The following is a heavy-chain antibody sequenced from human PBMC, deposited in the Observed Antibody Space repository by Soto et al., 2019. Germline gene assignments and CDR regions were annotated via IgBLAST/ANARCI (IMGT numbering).Heavy chain of an antibody. V-gene: IGHV4-39*01. J-gene: IGHJ5*02. Sequence: SETLSLTCAVSGGSVSGSYYYWAWLRQSPGKGPEWIGSVFHTGFTSYNPSLESRVSVSVDTSKSQFSLKLSAVTASDTAVYYCATANWSHHYFDPWGQGTLVTVSS. CDR3: ATANWSHHYFDP. D-gene: IGHD1-1*01. CDR1: GGSVSGSYYY. CDR2: VFHTGFT.